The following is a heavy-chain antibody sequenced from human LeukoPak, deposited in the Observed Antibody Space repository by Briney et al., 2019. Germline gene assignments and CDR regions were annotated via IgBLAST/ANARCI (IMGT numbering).Heavy chain of an antibody. V-gene: IGHV1-3*03. CDR3: ARSQGGYALHLPY. CDR2: INAGNGNT. D-gene: IGHD3-16*01. J-gene: IGHJ4*02. Sequence: ASVKVSCKASGYTFTSYAMHWVRQAPGQRLEWMGWINAGNGNTKYSQEFQGRVTITRDTSTSTAYMELSSLRSEDTAVYYCARSQGGYALHLPYWGQGTLVTVSS. CDR1: GYTFTSYA.